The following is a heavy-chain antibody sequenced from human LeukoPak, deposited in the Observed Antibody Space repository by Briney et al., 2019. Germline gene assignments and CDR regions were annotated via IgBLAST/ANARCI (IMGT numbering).Heavy chain of an antibody. CDR2: MRYDGSNK. Sequence: GGSLRLSCAASGFTFSSYGMHWVRQAPGKGLEWVAFMRYDGSNKYYADSVKGRFTISRDNSKNTLYLQMNSLRAEDTAVYYCATLGAFVTTRDYWGQGTLVTVSS. V-gene: IGHV3-30*02. D-gene: IGHD4-17*01. J-gene: IGHJ4*02. CDR1: GFTFSSYG. CDR3: ATLGAFVTTRDY.